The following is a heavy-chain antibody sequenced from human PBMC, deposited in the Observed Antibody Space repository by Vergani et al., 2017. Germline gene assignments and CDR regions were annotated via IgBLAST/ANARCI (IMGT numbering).Heavy chain of an antibody. V-gene: IGHV3-23*01. Sequence: EVQLLESGGGLVQPGGSLRLSCAASGFTFSSYAMSWVRQAPGKGLEWVSAISGSGGSTYDADSVKGRFTISRDNSKNTLYLQMNSLRAEDTAVYYCAKDPGHLRLYYDYWDQGTLVTVSS. D-gene: IGHD3-22*01. CDR1: GFTFSSYA. CDR2: ISGSGGST. J-gene: IGHJ4*02. CDR3: AKDPGHLRLYYDY.